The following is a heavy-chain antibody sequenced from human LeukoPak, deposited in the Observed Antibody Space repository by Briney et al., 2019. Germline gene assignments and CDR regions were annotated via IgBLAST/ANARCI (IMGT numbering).Heavy chain of an antibody. CDR3: ARDYYDSSGYYDFDY. V-gene: IGHV1-2*02. Sequence: RASVKVSCKASGYTFTGYYMHWVRQAPGQGLEWMGWINPNSGGTNYAQKFQGRVTMTRDTYLSTAYMELSRLRSDDTAVYYCARDYYDSSGYYDFDYWGQGTLVTVSS. D-gene: IGHD3-22*01. CDR2: INPNSGGT. CDR1: GYTFTGYY. J-gene: IGHJ4*02.